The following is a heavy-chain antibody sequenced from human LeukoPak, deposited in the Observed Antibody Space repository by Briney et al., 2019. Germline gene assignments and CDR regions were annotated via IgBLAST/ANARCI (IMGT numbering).Heavy chain of an antibody. Sequence: SETLSLTCAVYGGSFSGYYWSWIRQPPGKGLEWIGEINHSGSTNYNPSLKSRVTISVGTSKNQFSLKLSSVTAADTAVYYCARGRDYYGMDVWGKGTTVTVSS. CDR1: GGSFSGYY. V-gene: IGHV4-34*01. CDR2: INHSGST. J-gene: IGHJ6*04. CDR3: ARGRDYYGMDV.